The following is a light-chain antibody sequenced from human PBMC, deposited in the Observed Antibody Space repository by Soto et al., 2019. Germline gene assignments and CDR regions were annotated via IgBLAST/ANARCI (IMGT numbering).Light chain of an antibody. CDR2: SNN. V-gene: IGLV1-44*01. Sequence: QSVLTQPPSASGTPGQRVTISCSGSSSNIGSNTVNWYQQLPGTAPKLLIYSNNLRPSGVPDRFSGSKSGTSASLAISGLQSEDEADYYCAAWDDSLNGHYVFGTGTKLTVL. CDR3: AAWDDSLNGHYV. CDR1: SSNIGSNT. J-gene: IGLJ1*01.